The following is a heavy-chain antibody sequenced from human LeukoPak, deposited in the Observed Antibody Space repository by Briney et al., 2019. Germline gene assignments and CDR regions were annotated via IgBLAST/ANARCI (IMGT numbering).Heavy chain of an antibody. V-gene: IGHV1-8*01. CDR3: ARDRYYYASSGYSQLFDY. Sequence: GASVKVSCKASGYTFTSYDINWVRQATGQGLEWMGWMNPNSGNTGYTQKFQRRVTMTRNTSISTAYMELSSLRSEDTAVYYCARDRYYYASSGYSQLFDYWGQGTLVTVSS. CDR2: MNPNSGNT. CDR1: GYTFTSYD. J-gene: IGHJ4*02. D-gene: IGHD3-22*01.